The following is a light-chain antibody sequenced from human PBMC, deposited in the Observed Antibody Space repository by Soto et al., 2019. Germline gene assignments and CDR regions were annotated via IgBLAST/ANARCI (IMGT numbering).Light chain of an antibody. CDR2: DAS. CDR1: QSLSSR. V-gene: IGKV1-5*01. Sequence: DIQMTQSPSSVSASVGDRVTITCRASQSLSSRLAWYQQKPGKAPELLIYDASSLKSGVPSRFSGSESGTEFTLTISSLQPDDFGTYYCQQYNNFWTFGQGTKVDIK. CDR3: QQYNNFWT. J-gene: IGKJ1*01.